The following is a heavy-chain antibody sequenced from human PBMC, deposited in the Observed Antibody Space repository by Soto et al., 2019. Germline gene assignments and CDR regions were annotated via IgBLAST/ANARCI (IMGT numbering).Heavy chain of an antibody. CDR3: ARDLRGYCSSTSCLRSPQNYYYGMDV. CDR1: GYTFTGYY. V-gene: IGHV1-69*13. J-gene: IGHJ6*02. CDR2: IIPIFGTA. D-gene: IGHD2-2*01. Sequence: SVKVSCKASGYTFTGYYMHWVRQAPGQGLEWMGGIIPIFGTANYAQKFQGRVTITADESTSTASMELSSLRSEDTAVYYCARDLRGYCSSTSCLRSPQNYYYGMDVWCQGTTVTVSS.